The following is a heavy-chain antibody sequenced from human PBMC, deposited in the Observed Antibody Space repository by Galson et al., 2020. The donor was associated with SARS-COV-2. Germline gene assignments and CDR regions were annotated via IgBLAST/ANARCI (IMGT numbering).Heavy chain of an antibody. V-gene: IGHV4-4*02. CDR3: AGEKDYDYTLADWYFDL. Sequence: SETLSLTCAVSGGSISSRDWWSWVRQAPGKGLEWVGEISHSGNTNYNPSLKGRVSMSIDKSKGHFFLTLSSVTAADTAVYYCAGEKDYDYTLADWYFDLWGRGTRVTVSS. CDR1: GGSISSRDW. J-gene: IGHJ2*01. CDR2: ISHSGNT. D-gene: IGHD3-16*01.